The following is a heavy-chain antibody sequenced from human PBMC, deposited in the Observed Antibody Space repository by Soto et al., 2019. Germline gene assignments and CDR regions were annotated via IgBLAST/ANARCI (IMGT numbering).Heavy chain of an antibody. CDR2: IYPGDSDT. Sequence: GESLKISCKGSGYSFTSYWIGWVRQMPGKGLEWMGIIYPGDSDTRYSPSFQGQVTISADKSISTAYLQWSSLKASDTAMYYCASWGGVVVNGLLYNWFDPWGQGTLVTVSS. V-gene: IGHV5-51*01. D-gene: IGHD3-22*01. CDR3: ASWGGVVVNGLLYNWFDP. CDR1: GYSFTSYW. J-gene: IGHJ5*02.